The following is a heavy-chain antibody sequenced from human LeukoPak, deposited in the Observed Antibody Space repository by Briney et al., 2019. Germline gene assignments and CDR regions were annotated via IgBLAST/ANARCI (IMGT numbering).Heavy chain of an antibody. D-gene: IGHD2-8*02. V-gene: IGHV3-48*01. CDR1: GFTFSSYS. CDR2: ISSSSSTI. J-gene: IGHJ4*02. CDR3: ATYRQVLLPFES. Sequence: GGSLRLSCAASGFTFSSYSMNWVRQAPGKGLEWVSYISSSSSTIYYADSVRGRFTISRDNSKSTLSLQMNSLRAEDTAIYYCATYRQVLLPFESWGQGTLVTVSS.